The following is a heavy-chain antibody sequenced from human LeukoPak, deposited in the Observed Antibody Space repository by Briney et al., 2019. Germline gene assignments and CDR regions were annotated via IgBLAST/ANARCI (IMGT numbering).Heavy chain of an antibody. J-gene: IGHJ4*02. CDR1: GYTFTSYY. CDR2: INPSGGST. CDR3: ARGTTIFGVVLYYFDY. D-gene: IGHD3-3*01. V-gene: IGHV1-46*01. Sequence: ASVKVSCKASGYTFTSYYMHWVRQAPGQGLEWMGIINPSGGSTSYAQKFQGRVTMTRDMSTSTVYMELSSLRSEDTAVYYCARGTTIFGVVLYYFDYWGQGTLVTASS.